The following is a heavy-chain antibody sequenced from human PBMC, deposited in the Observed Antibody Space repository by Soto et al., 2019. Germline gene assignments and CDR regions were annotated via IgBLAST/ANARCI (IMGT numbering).Heavy chain of an antibody. CDR2: IYYSGST. CDR1: AGSISSNSYY. Sequence: PQKLSLTCTVSAGSISSNSYYWGWIRQPQGKGLEWIGSIYYSGSTYYKPSLKRRVNISVDTSKNQFSLKLSSVTAADTAVYYCASPKIAFYNWFDPWGQGTLVTVS. D-gene: IGHD3-3*02. V-gene: IGHV4-39*01. CDR3: ASPKIAFYNWFDP. J-gene: IGHJ5*02.